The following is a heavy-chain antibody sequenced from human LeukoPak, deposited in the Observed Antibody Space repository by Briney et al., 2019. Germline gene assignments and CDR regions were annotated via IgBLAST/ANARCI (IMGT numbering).Heavy chain of an antibody. J-gene: IGHJ3*02. CDR1: GFTFSTYA. CDR3: ARRTLSVDENDPFDI. D-gene: IGHD2-15*01. Sequence: GGSLRLSCAASGFTFSTYAMSWVRQAPGKGLEWVSAISGSGGSTYYADSVKGRFTISRDNSKNTLYLQMNSLRAEDTAVYYCARRTLSVDENDPFDIWGLGTMVTVSS. V-gene: IGHV3-23*01. CDR2: ISGSGGST.